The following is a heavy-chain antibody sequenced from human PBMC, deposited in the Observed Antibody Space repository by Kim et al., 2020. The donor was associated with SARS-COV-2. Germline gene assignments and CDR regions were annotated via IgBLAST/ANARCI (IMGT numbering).Heavy chain of an antibody. Sequence: GGSLRLSCAASGFTFSGSAMHWVRQASGKGLEWVGRIRSKANSYATAYAASVKGRFTISRDDSKNTAYLQMNSLKTEDTAVYYCTRHGVAEQPLDDYWGQGTLVTVSS. J-gene: IGHJ4*02. D-gene: IGHD6-13*01. V-gene: IGHV3-73*01. CDR2: IRSKANSYAT. CDR1: GFTFSGSA. CDR3: TRHGVAEQPLDDY.